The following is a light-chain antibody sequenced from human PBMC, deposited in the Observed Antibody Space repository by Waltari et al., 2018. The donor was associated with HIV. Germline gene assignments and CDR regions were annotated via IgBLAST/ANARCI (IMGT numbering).Light chain of an antibody. V-gene: IGLV3-25*03. CDR1: ALSKRY. CDR3: QVADSSGTYV. CDR2: RDN. J-gene: IGLJ1*01. Sequence: SYDLTQPPSVSVSPGQTARINCSGDALSKRYVYWYQQKPGQAPVMVIDRDNERPSGIPERFSGSSSETTVTLSISGVQAEDEADYYCQVADSSGTYVFGTGTKVTVL.